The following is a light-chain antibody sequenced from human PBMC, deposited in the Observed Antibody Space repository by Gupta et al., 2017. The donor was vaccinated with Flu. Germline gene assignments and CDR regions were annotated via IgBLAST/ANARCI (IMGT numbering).Light chain of an antibody. CDR3: QQCGRWYT. CDR1: RSVSSS. Sequence: EIVLTQSPVTLSLSPGERATLSCRAGRSVSSSLAWYQHKPGQAPRLLIYDASNRATGIPARFSGSGSGTDFTLTISGQEPEDSAVYYCQQCGRWYTFGQGTKLEIK. CDR2: DAS. V-gene: IGKV3-11*01. J-gene: IGKJ2*01.